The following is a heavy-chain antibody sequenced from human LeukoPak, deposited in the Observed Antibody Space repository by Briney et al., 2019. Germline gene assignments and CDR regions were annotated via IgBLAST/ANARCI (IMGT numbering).Heavy chain of an antibody. Sequence: PGRSLRLSCAASGCTFSSYGMHWVRQAPGKGLEWVAVISYDGSNKYYADSVKGRFTISRDNSKNTLYLQMNSLRAEDTPVYYCAKVSSWGQGTLVTVSS. V-gene: IGHV3-30*18. CDR2: ISYDGSNK. CDR3: AKVSS. J-gene: IGHJ4*02. CDR1: GCTFSSYG.